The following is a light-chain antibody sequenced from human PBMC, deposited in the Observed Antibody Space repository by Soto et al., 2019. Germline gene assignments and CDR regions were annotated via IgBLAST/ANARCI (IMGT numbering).Light chain of an antibody. CDR3: SSYRSSSTV. Sequence: QSALTQPASVSGSPGQSITISCTGTSSDVGGYNYVSWYQQHPGKAPKLMIYEVSNRPSGVSNRFSGSKSDNTASLTISGLQAEDEADNYCSSYRSSSTVFGTGTKVPAL. CDR1: SSDVGGYNY. CDR2: EVS. J-gene: IGLJ1*01. V-gene: IGLV2-14*01.